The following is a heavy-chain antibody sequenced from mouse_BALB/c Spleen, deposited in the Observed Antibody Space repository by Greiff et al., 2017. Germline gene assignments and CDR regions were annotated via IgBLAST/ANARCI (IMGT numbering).Heavy chain of an antibody. V-gene: IGHV5-6-5*01. Sequence: EVMLVESGGGLVKPGGSLKLSCAASGFTFSSYAMSWVRQTPEKRLEWVASISSGGSTYYPDSVKGRFTISRDNARNILYLQMSSLRSEDTAMYYCARGGGKAYYAMDYWGQGTSVTVSS. D-gene: IGHD2-1*01. J-gene: IGHJ4*01. CDR1: GFTFSSYA. CDR2: ISSGGST. CDR3: ARGGGKAYYAMDY.